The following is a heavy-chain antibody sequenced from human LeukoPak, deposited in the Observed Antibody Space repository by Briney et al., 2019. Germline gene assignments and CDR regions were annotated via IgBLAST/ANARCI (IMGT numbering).Heavy chain of an antibody. CDR1: GFTFTSYA. CDR2: ISGSADNA. Sequence: SGGSLRLSCAASGFTFTSYAMTWVRQAPGKGLEWVSVISGSADNAYYADSVMGRFTISRDNSKNTLYLQMSSLRAEDTAVYYCAKSLYPWSSMVDYWGQGTLVTVSS. CDR3: AKSLYPWSSMVDY. D-gene: IGHD2-2*02. J-gene: IGHJ4*02. V-gene: IGHV3-23*01.